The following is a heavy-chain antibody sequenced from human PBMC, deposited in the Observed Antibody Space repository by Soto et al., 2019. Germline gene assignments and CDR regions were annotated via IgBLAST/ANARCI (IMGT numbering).Heavy chain of an antibody. CDR3: ARDYGDYASDY. CDR2: ISAYNGNT. V-gene: IGHV1-18*04. D-gene: IGHD4-17*01. J-gene: IGHJ4*02. CDR1: GEPFTSYG. Sequence: GSVKHSWKASGEPFTSYGVSLVRQAPGQGLEWMGWISAYNGNTNYAQKLQGRVTMTTDTSTSTAYMELRSLRSDDTAVYYCARDYGDYASDYWGQGTLVTVSS.